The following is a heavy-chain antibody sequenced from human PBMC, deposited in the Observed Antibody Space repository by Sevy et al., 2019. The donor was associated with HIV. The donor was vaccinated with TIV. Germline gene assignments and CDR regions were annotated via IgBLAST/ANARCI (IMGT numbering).Heavy chain of an antibody. J-gene: IGHJ4*02. V-gene: IGHV3-48*01. CDR2: ISSSSTI. CDR3: ARDSVVVAASDFDY. CDR1: GFTFSSYS. Sequence: GGSLRLSCAASGFTFSSYSMNWVRQAPGKGLEWVSYISSSSTIYYADSVKGRFTISRDNAKNSLYLQMNSLRAEDTAVYYCARDSVVVAASDFDYWGQGTLVTVSS. D-gene: IGHD2-15*01.